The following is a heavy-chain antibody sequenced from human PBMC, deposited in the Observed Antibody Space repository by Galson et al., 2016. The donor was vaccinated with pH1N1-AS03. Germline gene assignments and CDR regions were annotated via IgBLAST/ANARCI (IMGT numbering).Heavy chain of an antibody. CDR2: IYSGGTT. J-gene: IGHJ4*02. V-gene: IGHV3-66*01. CDR1: GFTVNRHH. Sequence: LRLSCAASGFTVNRHHMSWVRQAPGKGLDWVSIIYSGGTTYYADSVKGRFTISRDNSRNTLYLQMNSLRGEDTAIYYCARYDRGLDYWGQGTLVTVSS. D-gene: IGHD3-3*01. CDR3: ARYDRGLDY.